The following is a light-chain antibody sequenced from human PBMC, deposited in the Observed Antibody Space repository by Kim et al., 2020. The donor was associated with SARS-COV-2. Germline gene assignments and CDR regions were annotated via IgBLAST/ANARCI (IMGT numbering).Light chain of an antibody. V-gene: IGLV2-14*01. J-gene: IGLJ1*01. CDR3: SSYTSSGTLPHA. CDR1: SSDVGGYNY. CDR2: EVN. Sequence: QSALTQPASVSGSPGQSITISCTGTSSDVGGYNYVSWYQQYPGKAPKLMIYEVNNRPSGVSNRFSGSKSGITASLTISGLQAEDEADYYCSSYTSSGTLPHAFGTGTKLTVL.